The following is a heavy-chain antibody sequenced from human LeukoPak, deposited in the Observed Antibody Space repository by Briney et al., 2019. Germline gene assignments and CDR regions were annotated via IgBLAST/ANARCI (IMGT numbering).Heavy chain of an antibody. CDR1: GFTFSSYS. J-gene: IGHJ4*02. D-gene: IGHD2-2*01. CDR2: ISSSSSYI. Sequence: GGSLRLSCAASGFTFSSYSMNWVRRAPGKGLEWVSSISSSSSYIYYADSVKGRFTISRDNAKNSLYLQMNSLRAEDTAVYYCARDRAKYQLLSAGYFDYWGQGTLVTVSS. V-gene: IGHV3-21*01. CDR3: ARDRAKYQLLSAGYFDY.